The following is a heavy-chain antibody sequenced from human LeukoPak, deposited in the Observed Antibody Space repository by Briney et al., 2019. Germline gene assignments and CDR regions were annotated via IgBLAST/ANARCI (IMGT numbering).Heavy chain of an antibody. CDR3: ASLFAVTSYWYFDL. D-gene: IGHD4-17*01. CDR2: ISSSGSNI. V-gene: IGHV3-48*03. J-gene: IGHJ2*01. Sequence: SLRLSCAASGFTFSSYEMNWVRQAPGKGLEWISYISSSGSNIYYADSVKGRFTISRDNAKNSLYLQMNSSGAEDTAVYYCASLFAVTSYWYFDLWGRGALVTVSS. CDR1: GFTFSSYE.